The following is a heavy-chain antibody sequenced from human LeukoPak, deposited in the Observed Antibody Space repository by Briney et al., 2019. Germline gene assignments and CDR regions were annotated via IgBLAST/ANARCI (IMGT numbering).Heavy chain of an antibody. CDR3: ARPLSGSSSWHGDAFDI. CDR1: GGSIKNYY. V-gene: IGHV4-59*01. J-gene: IGHJ3*02. Sequence: SETLSLTCTVSGGSIKNYYWSWIRQPPGKGLEYIGYIYHSGSTNYNPSLKSRVTISVDTSKNQFSLKLSSVTAADTAVYYCARPLSGSSSWHGDAFDIWGQGTMVTVSS. CDR2: IYHSGST. D-gene: IGHD6-13*01.